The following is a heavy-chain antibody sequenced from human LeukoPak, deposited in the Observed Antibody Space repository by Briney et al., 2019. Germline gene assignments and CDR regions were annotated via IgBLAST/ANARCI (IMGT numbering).Heavy chain of an antibody. CDR1: GDSISSSY. Sequence: SEILSLTCTVSGDSISSSYWSWIRQPPGKGLEWIGYILHSGSTNNNPSLQSRVTISLDTSKNKFSLNLTSVTAADTAVYYCASDPPWGSSSWAFDIWGQGTMVTVSS. J-gene: IGHJ3*02. CDR2: ILHSGST. D-gene: IGHD6-13*01. CDR3: ASDPPWGSSSWAFDI. V-gene: IGHV4-59*01.